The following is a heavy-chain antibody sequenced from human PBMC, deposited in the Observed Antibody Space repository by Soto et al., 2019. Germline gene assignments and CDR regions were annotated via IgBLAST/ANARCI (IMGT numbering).Heavy chain of an antibody. CDR2: ISYDGSNK. Sequence: QVQLVESGGGVVQPGRSLRLSCAASGFTFSSYGMHWVRQAPGKGLEWVAVISYDGSNKYYADSVKGRFTISRDNSKNTLYLQMNSLRAEDTAVYYCAKDYRAAAGYYYYGMDVW. CDR3: AKDYRAAAGYYYYGMDV. D-gene: IGHD6-13*01. V-gene: IGHV3-30*18. J-gene: IGHJ6*01. CDR1: GFTFSSYG.